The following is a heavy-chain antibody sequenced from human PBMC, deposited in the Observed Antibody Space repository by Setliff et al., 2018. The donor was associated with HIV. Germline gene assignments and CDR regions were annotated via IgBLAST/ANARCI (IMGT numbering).Heavy chain of an antibody. CDR2: ISATGST. D-gene: IGHD3-22*01. CDR3: ARWMVVPRDSYYNYSYMDV. CDR1: GGIISSDSFC. J-gene: IGHJ6*03. Sequence: PSETLSLTCTVSGGIISSDSFCWSWIRRPAGKGLEWIGHISATGSTNYNPSLKSRVTMSLDTSKNQFSLNLTSVTAADTAVYYCARWMVVPRDSYYNYSYMDVGGKGTTVTVSS. V-gene: IGHV4-61*09.